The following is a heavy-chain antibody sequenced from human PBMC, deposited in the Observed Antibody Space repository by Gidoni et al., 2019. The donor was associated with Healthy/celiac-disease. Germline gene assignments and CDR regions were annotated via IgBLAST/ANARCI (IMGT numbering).Heavy chain of an antibody. V-gene: IGHV4-39*07. CDR3: AREDARGSGSY. Sequence: QLQLQESGPGLVKPSETLSLTCPVSGGSISSSSYYWVWIRQPPGKGLEWIGSSCYSRSTYYNLSLKSRVTISVDTSKNQCSLKLSYVTAADTAVYYCAREDARGSGSYWGQGTLVTVSS. D-gene: IGHD3-10*01. CDR2: SCYSRST. J-gene: IGHJ4*02. CDR1: GGSISSSSYY.